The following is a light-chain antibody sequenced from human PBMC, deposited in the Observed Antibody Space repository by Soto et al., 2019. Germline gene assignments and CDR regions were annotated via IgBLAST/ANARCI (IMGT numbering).Light chain of an antibody. CDR3: QSYDSSLSGWV. J-gene: IGLJ3*02. CDR1: SSNIGAGYD. Sequence: QSVLTQPPSVSGAPGQRVTISCTGRSSNIGAGYDVHWYQQLPGTAPKLLIYGNSNRPSGVPDRFSGSKSGTSASLAITGLQAEDAADYYCQSYDSSLSGWVFGGGTKLTVL. V-gene: IGLV1-40*01. CDR2: GNS.